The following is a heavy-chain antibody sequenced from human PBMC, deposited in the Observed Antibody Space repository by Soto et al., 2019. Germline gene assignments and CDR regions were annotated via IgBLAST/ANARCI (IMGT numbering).Heavy chain of an antibody. Sequence: GESLKISCKGSGYSFTSYWISWVRQMPGKGLEWMGRIDPSDSYTNYSPSFQGHVTISADKSISTAYLQWSSLKASDTAMYYCARLQQLVPYYYGMDVWGQGTTVTVSS. J-gene: IGHJ6*02. V-gene: IGHV5-10-1*01. CDR2: IDPSDSYT. D-gene: IGHD6-13*01. CDR1: GYSFTSYW. CDR3: ARLQQLVPYYYGMDV.